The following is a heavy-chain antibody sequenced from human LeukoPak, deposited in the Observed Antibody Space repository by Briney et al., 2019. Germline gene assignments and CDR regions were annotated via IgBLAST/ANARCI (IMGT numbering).Heavy chain of an antibody. CDR3: ARDVSSGWIPYYYYYGMDV. Sequence: GGSLRLSCAASGFTFSSYAMHWVRQAPGKGLEWAAVISYDGSNKYYADSVKGRFTISRDNSKNTLYLQMNSLRAEDTAVYYCARDVSSGWIPYYYYYGMDVWGQGTTVTVSS. D-gene: IGHD6-19*01. J-gene: IGHJ6*02. CDR1: GFTFSSYA. V-gene: IGHV3-30-3*01. CDR2: ISYDGSNK.